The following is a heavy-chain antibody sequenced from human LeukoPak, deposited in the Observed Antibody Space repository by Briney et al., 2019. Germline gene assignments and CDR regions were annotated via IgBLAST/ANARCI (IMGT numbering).Heavy chain of an antibody. D-gene: IGHD2-2*02. CDR1: GDSISSGYY. V-gene: IGHV4-38-2*02. J-gene: IGHJ6*03. CDR2: IYHSGST. CDR3: ARDRCSSTSCYTKDYYYMDV. Sequence: SETLSLTCTVSGDSISSGYYWGWIRQPPGKGLEWIGSIYHSGSTYYNPSLKSRVTISVDRSKNQFSLKLSSVTAADTAVYYCARDRCSSTSCYTKDYYYMDVWGKGTTVTVSS.